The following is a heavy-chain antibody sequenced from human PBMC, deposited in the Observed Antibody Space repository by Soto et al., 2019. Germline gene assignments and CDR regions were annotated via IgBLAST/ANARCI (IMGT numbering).Heavy chain of an antibody. CDR2: INSDGSST. D-gene: IGHD1-26*01. Sequence: GGSLRLCCAASGFIFKMYWMHWVRQSPGKGLVWVSRINSDGSSTSYADSVKGRFTISIDNAKKTLYLQMNSLRAEDTAVYYCASSPYSGTTGYVDYWGQGTLVTVSS. J-gene: IGHJ4*02. V-gene: IGHV3-74*01. CDR3: ASSPYSGTTGYVDY. CDR1: GFIFKMYW.